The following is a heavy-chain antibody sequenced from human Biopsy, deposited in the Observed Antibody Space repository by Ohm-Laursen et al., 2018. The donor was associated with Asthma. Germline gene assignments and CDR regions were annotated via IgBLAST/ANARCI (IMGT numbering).Heavy chain of an antibody. CDR1: GDSITSGGCC. J-gene: IGHJ4*02. D-gene: IGHD3-22*01. CDR3: ARIPRRSGSYFVDY. Sequence: TLSRTCTASGDSITSGGCCWNWIRQHPGKGLEWIGYIHHSGTSYFNPSLKSRVSFSRDTSKNQFSLRLSSVTAADTAMYYCARIPRRSGSYFVDYWGQGTLVTVSS. CDR2: IHHSGTS. V-gene: IGHV4-31*03.